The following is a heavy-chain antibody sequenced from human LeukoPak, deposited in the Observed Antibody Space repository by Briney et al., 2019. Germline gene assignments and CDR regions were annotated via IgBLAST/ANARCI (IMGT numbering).Heavy chain of an antibody. Sequence: PGGSLRLSCAASGFTFSSYGMSWVRQAPGEGLEWVSAISGSGGSTYYADSVKGRFTISRDNSKNTLYLQMNSLRAEDTAVYYCAKDRQWLGEGGFDYWGQGTLVTVSS. CDR3: AKDRQWLGEGGFDY. D-gene: IGHD6-19*01. CDR2: ISGSGGST. V-gene: IGHV3-23*01. CDR1: GFTFSSYG. J-gene: IGHJ4*02.